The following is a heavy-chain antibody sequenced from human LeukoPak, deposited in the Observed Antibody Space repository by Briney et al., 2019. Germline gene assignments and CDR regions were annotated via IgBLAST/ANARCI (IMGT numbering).Heavy chain of an antibody. CDR3: AREGIAAAEGTFDI. CDR2: IYTSGST. V-gene: IGHV4-4*07. J-gene: IGHJ3*02. D-gene: IGHD6-13*01. Sequence: PSETLSLTCAVYGGSISGDYWSWIRQPAGKGLEWIGRIYTSGSTNSNPSLKSRVTMSLDTSKNQFSLKLNSVTAADTAVYYCAREGIAAAEGTFDIWGRGTMVTVSS. CDR1: GGSISGDY.